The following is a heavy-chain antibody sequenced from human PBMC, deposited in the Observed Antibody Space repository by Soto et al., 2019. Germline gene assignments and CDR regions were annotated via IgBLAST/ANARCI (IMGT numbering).Heavy chain of an antibody. CDR3: YGDHRDLHFFPSRQASDL. J-gene: IGHJ2*01. CDR2: IYHTGTT. Sequence: SETMSLTGAVSGDSISNGYHCAWIRQPPGKGLEWVASIYHTGTTYYNPSLTSRVTISVDTSKNQFSLKLSSVTAADSAVYYCYGDHRDLHFFPSRQASDL. D-gene: IGHD4-17*01. V-gene: IGHV4-38-2*01. CDR1: GDSISNGYH.